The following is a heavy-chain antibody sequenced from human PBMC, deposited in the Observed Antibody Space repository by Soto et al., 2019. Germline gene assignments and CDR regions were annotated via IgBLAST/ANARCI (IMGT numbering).Heavy chain of an antibody. V-gene: IGHV4-31*03. CDR1: GGSISSGGYY. J-gene: IGHJ6*02. Sequence: KPSETLSLTCTVSGGSISSGGYYWSWIRQHPGKGLEWTGYIYYSGSTYYNPSLKSRVTISVDTSKNQFSLKLSSVTAADTAVYYCARHHHYYYYGMDVWGQGTTVTVSS. CDR2: IYYSGST. CDR3: ARHHHYYYYGMDV.